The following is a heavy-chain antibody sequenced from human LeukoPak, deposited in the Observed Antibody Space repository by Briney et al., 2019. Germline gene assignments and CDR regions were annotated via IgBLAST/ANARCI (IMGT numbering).Heavy chain of an antibody. CDR3: AKDNRRHYTSGPNPDSLH. CDR1: GFTFSSYA. Sequence: PGGSLRLSCAASGFTFSSYAMSWVRQAPGKGLEWVSGISWNSGSIDYADSVKGRFTNSRDNAKNSLYLQMNSLRVEDTAFYYCAKDNRRHYTSGPNPDSLHWGQGALVTVSS. CDR2: ISWNSGSI. D-gene: IGHD6-19*01. J-gene: IGHJ4*02. V-gene: IGHV3-9*01.